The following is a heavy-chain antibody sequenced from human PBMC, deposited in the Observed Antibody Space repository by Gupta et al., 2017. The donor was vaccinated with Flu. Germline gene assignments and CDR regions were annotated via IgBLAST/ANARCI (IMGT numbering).Heavy chain of an antibody. Sequence: QVQLQESGPGLVKPSQTLSLTCTVSGGSISSGSYYWSWIRQPAGKGLEWIGRIYTSGSTNYNPSLKSRVTISVDTSKNQFSLKLSSVTAADTAVYYCARAYSSSQGYYYGMDVWGQGTTVTVSS. D-gene: IGHD6-13*01. J-gene: IGHJ6*02. CDR1: GGSISSGSYY. CDR3: ARAYSSSQGYYYGMDV. CDR2: IYTSGST. V-gene: IGHV4-61*02.